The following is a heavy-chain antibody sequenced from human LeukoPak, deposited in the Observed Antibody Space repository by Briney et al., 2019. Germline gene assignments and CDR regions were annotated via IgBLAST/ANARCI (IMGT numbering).Heavy chain of an antibody. J-gene: IGHJ3*02. V-gene: IGHV4-34*01. D-gene: IGHD4-17*01. CDR3: ARAATANAGAFDI. Sequence: SETLSLTCAVYGGSFSGYYWSWIRQPPGKELEWIGEINHSGSTNYNPSLKSRVTISVDTSKNQFSLKLSSVTAADTAVYYCARAATANAGAFDIWGQGTMVTVSS. CDR2: INHSGST. CDR1: GGSFSGYY.